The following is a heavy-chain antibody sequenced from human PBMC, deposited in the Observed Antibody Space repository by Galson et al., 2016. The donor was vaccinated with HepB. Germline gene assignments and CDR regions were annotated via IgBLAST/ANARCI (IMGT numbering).Heavy chain of an antibody. V-gene: IGHV4-59*08. D-gene: IGHD2-8*01. J-gene: IGHJ4*02. CDR2: IYYNGST. Sequence: TLSLTCSVSVGSISNYYWSWIRQPPGKGLEWIGYIYYNGSTNYNPSLKSRVTILVDTSKNQFSLKLSSVTAADTAVYYCARRMANFDYWGQGTLVTVSS. CDR3: ARRMANFDY. CDR1: VGSISNYY.